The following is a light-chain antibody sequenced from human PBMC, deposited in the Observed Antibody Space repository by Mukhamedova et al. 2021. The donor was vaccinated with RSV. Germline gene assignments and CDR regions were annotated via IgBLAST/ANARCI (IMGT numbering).Light chain of an antibody. J-gene: IGKJ2*01. Sequence: WYQRRVHGKAPKLLIYKASSLESGVPTRFSGSGSGTEFTLTISSLQPDDFATYYCQQYNNYPYTFGQGTKLEIK. V-gene: IGKV1-5*03. CDR2: KAS. CDR3: QQYNNYPYT.